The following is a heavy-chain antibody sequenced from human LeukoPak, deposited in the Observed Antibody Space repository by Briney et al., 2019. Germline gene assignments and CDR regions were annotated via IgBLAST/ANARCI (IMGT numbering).Heavy chain of an antibody. CDR3: AREGWLFPRHYMDV. J-gene: IGHJ6*03. Sequence: PGGSLRLSCAASGFTFSSYWMSWVRQAPGKGLEWVANIKQDGSEKYYVDSVKGRFTISRDNAKNSLYLQMNSLRAEDTAVYYCAREGWLFPRHYMDVWGKGTTVTVSS. CDR2: IKQDGSEK. CDR1: GFTFSSYW. D-gene: IGHD3-22*01. V-gene: IGHV3-7*01.